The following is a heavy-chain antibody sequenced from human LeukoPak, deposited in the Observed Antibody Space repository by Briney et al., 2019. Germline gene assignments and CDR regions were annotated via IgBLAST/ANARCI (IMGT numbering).Heavy chain of an antibody. Sequence: SETLSLTCAVYGWSFSGYYWSWIRQPPGKGLEWVGEINHSGSTNYNPSPKSRVTISVDTSKNQFSLKLSSVTAADTAVYYCARGPAGYSSGWFDYWGQGTLVTVSS. V-gene: IGHV4-34*01. D-gene: IGHD6-19*01. CDR3: ARGPAGYSSGWFDY. J-gene: IGHJ4*02. CDR1: GWSFSGYY. CDR2: INHSGST.